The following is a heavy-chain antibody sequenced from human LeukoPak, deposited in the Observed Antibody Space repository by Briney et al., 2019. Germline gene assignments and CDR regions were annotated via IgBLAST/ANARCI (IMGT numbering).Heavy chain of an antibody. Sequence: GESLKISCKGSGYSFTSYWIGWVRQMPGKGLEWMGTIYPGDSDTRYSPSFQGQVTISADKSISTAYLQWSSLKASDTATYYCASSYYYGSGSYFHYGMDVWGKGTTVTVSS. J-gene: IGHJ6*04. CDR1: GYSFTSYW. CDR2: IYPGDSDT. V-gene: IGHV5-51*01. CDR3: ASSYYYGSGSYFHYGMDV. D-gene: IGHD3-10*01.